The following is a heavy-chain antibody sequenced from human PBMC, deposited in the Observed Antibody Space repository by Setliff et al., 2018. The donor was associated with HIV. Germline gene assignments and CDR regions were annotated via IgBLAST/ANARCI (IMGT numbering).Heavy chain of an antibody. D-gene: IGHD6-19*01. CDR1: GGSISCYY. Sequence: ASETLSLTCTVSGGSISCYYWSWIRQPPGKGLEWIGYIYYSGSTNYNPSLKSRVTISVDTSKNQFSLKLSSVTAADTAVYYCARGPRGIAVAGDAFDIWGQGTMVTVSS. CDR2: IYYSGST. J-gene: IGHJ3*02. V-gene: IGHV4-59*01. CDR3: ARGPRGIAVAGDAFDI.